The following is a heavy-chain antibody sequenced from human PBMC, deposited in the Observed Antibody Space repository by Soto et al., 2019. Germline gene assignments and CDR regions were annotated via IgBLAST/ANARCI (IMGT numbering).Heavy chain of an antibody. V-gene: IGHV3-30-3*01. D-gene: IGHD1-26*01. CDR3: ARGSRYRGGRDAFDI. CDR2: ISYDGSNK. J-gene: IGHJ3*02. CDR1: GFTFSSYA. Sequence: QVQLVESGGGVVQPGRSLRLSCAASGFTFSSYAMHWVRQAPGKGLEWVAVISYDGSNKYYADSVKGRFTISRDNSKNTLYLQMNSLRAEDTAVYYCARGSRYRGGRDAFDIWGQGTMVTVSS.